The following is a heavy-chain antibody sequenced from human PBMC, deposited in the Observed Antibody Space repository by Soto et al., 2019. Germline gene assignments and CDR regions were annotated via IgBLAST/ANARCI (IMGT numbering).Heavy chain of an antibody. CDR2: MNPNSGNT. CDR1: GYTFTGYY. D-gene: IGHD2-21*02. Sequence: ASVKVSCKASGYTFTGYYMHWVRQAPGQGLEWMGWMNPNSGNTGYAQKFQGRVTMTRNTSISTAYMELSSLRSEDTAVYYCARAFGGGDMDYWGQGTLVTVSS. J-gene: IGHJ4*02. CDR3: ARAFGGGDMDY. V-gene: IGHV1-8*02.